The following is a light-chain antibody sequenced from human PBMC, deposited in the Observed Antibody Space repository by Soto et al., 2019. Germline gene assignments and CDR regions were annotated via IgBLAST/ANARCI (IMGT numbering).Light chain of an antibody. CDR2: GTS. J-gene: IGKJ2*01. CDR1: QSVGSY. Sequence: EIVLTQSPATLSVSPGERATLSCRASQSVGSYLAWYQQKPGQAPRLLIYGTSNRATGIPGRFSGSGSETDFTLTISSLEPEDCGVYYCQHSGKWPRTFGQGTKLEIK. CDR3: QHSGKWPRT. V-gene: IGKV3-11*01.